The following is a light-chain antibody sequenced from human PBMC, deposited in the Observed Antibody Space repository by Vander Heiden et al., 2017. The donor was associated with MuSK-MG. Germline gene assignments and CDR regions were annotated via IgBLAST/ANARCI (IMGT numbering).Light chain of an antibody. J-gene: IGLJ2*01. CDR1: SSNIGAGYD. V-gene: IGLV1-40*01. Sequence: QSVLTQPPSVSGAPGQRVTISCTGSSSNIGAGYDVHWYQQLPGTAPKLLIYGNSNRPSGVPDRFSGSKSGTSASLAITGLQAEDEADDYCQSYDSSLSGVGFGGGTKLTVL. CDR2: GNS. CDR3: QSYDSSLSGVG.